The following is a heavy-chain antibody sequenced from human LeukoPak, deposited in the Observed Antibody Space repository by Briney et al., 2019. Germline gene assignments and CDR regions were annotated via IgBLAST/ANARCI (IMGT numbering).Heavy chain of an antibody. CDR2: TYYRSKWYN. CDR3: ASIPHPLYYDFDY. V-gene: IGHV6-1*01. D-gene: IGHD3-3*01. J-gene: IGHJ4*02. Sequence: SQTLSLTCAISGDSVSSNSAGWSWIRQSPSRGLEWLGRTYYRSKWYNDYAVSVKSRITINPDTSKNQFSLQLNSVTPEDTAVYYCASIPHPLYYDFDYWGQGTLVTVSS. CDR1: GDSVSSNSAG.